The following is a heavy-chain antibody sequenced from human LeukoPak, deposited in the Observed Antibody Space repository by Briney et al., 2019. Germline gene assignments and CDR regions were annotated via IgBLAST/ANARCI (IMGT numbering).Heavy chain of an antibody. D-gene: IGHD3-10*01. CDR2: IYNSGSA. Sequence: ASETLSLTCSVSDGSLSRGRYYWSWIRQPAGKGLEWIGRIYNSGSATYNPSLKRRVTISVDTSKNQFSLRLSSVTAADTAVYYCAKEAGRGSGSYLRFDPRGHGTLVTVSS. V-gene: IGHV4-61*02. CDR3: AKEAGRGSGSYLRFDP. J-gene: IGHJ5*02. CDR1: DGSLSRGRYY.